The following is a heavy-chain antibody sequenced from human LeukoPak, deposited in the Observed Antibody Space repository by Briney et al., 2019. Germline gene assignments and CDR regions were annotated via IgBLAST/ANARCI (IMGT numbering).Heavy chain of an antibody. CDR3: ARGGVLWFGELSSFDY. Sequence: ASVKVSCKASGYTFTSYAMHWMRQAPGQRLEWMGWINAGNGNTKYSQKLQGRVTITRDTSASTAYMELSSLRSEDTAVYYCARGGVLWFGELSSFDYWGQGTLVTVSS. CDR1: GYTFTSYA. J-gene: IGHJ4*02. D-gene: IGHD3-10*01. V-gene: IGHV1-3*01. CDR2: INAGNGNT.